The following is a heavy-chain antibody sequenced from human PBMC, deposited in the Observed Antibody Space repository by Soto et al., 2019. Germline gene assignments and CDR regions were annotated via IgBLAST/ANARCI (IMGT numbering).Heavy chain of an antibody. J-gene: IGHJ5*02. CDR1: GYTFTSYA. CDR2: INAGNGNT. CDR3: ARVQGYCSGGSCYYWFDP. V-gene: IGHV1-3*01. Sequence: ASVKVSCKASGYTFTSYAMHWVRQAPGQRLEWMGWINAGNGNTKYSQKFQGRVTITRDTSASTAYMELSSLRSEDTAVYYSARVQGYCSGGSCYYWFDPWGQGTLVSVSS. D-gene: IGHD2-15*01.